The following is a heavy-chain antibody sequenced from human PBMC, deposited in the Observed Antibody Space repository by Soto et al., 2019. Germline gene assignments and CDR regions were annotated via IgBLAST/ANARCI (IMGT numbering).Heavy chain of an antibody. D-gene: IGHD3-22*01. CDR2: IFYTGIT. CDR1: SGSLSSHF. Sequence: SETLSLTCSVSSGSLSSHFWAWIRQSPGKGLEWLGYIFYTGITNYNPSLQSRVTISVDTSKDQFSLRPNSVTAADTAVYYCARGGYDFSGVNFDDGFDFWGQGIPVTVSS. CDR3: ARGGYDFSGVNFDDGFDF. J-gene: IGHJ3*01. V-gene: IGHV4-59*11.